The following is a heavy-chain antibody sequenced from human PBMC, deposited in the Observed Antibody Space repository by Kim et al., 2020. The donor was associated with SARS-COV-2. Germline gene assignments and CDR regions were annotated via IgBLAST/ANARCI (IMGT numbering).Heavy chain of an antibody. D-gene: IGHD6-13*01. Sequence: QKFQGRVTITRDTSASTAYMELSSLRSEDTAVYYCARVYSSSWYPSLFDYWGQGTLVTVAS. CDR3: ARVYSSSWYPSLFDY. J-gene: IGHJ4*02. V-gene: IGHV1-3*01.